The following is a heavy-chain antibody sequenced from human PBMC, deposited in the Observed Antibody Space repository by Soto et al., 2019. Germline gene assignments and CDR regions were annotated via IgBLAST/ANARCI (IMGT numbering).Heavy chain of an antibody. CDR2: ISGSGGST. CDR1: GFTFSSYA. D-gene: IGHD1-26*01. Sequence: GGSLRLSCAASGFTFSSYAMSWVRQAPGKGLEWVSAISGSGGSTYYADSVKGRFTISRDNSKNTLYLEVNSLRAEDTAVYYCAAPEGLRATTYYYGMDVWGQGTTVTVSS. J-gene: IGHJ6*02. V-gene: IGHV3-23*01. CDR3: AAPEGLRATTYYYGMDV.